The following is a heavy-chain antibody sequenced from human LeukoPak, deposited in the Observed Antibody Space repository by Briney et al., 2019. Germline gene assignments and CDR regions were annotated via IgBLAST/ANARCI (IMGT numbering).Heavy chain of an antibody. D-gene: IGHD4-17*01. V-gene: IGHV3-23*01. CDR1: GFTFSSYG. CDR2: ISGSGGST. J-gene: IGHJ4*02. CDR3: ATHYGDLAASGLDY. Sequence: GGSLRLSCAASGFTFSSYGMHWVRQAPGKGLEWVSAISGSGGSTYYADSVKGRFTISRDNSKNTLYLQMNSLRAEDTAVYYCATHYGDLAASGLDYWGQGTLVTVSS.